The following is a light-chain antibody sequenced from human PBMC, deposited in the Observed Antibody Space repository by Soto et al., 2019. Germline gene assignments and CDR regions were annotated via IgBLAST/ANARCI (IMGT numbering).Light chain of an antibody. Sequence: QSVLTQPASVSGSPGQSITISCTGTSSDIGAYNFVSWYQQHPGKAPKLMLYDVNIRPSGVSNRFSGSKSGNTASLTISGLKAEDEADYYCTSWTTSTTMIFGGGTKVTV. CDR2: DVN. V-gene: IGLV2-14*03. CDR3: TSWTTSTTMI. CDR1: SSDIGAYNF. J-gene: IGLJ2*01.